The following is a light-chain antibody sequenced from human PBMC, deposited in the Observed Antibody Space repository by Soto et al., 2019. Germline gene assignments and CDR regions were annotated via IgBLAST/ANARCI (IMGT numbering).Light chain of an antibody. CDR2: EVN. Sequence: QSALTQPASVSGSPGQSITFSCTGTSGDIGVYNYVSWYQQHPGKAPKLMIYEVNNRPSGVSNRFSGSKSGNTASLTISGLQAEDEDDYYCSSYTTSNTYVLGSGLKVTVL. V-gene: IGLV2-14*01. CDR1: SGDIGVYNY. J-gene: IGLJ1*01. CDR3: SSYTTSNTYV.